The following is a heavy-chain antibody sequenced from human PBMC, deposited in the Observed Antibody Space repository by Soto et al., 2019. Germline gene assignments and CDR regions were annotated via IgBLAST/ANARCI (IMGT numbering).Heavy chain of an antibody. CDR1: GGSISSYY. D-gene: IGHD1-20*01. CDR2: IYYSGST. Sequence: PSETLSLTCTVSGGSISSYYWSWIRQPPGKGLEWIGYIYYSGSTYYNPSLKSRVTISADTSKNQFSLQLTSVTAADTAVYYCAIEQPYNWNDGLFYYWGQGILVTVSS. V-gene: IGHV4-59*12. J-gene: IGHJ4*02. CDR3: AIEQPYNWNDGLFYY.